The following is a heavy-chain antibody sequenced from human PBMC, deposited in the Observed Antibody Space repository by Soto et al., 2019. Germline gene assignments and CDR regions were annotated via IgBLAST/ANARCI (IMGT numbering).Heavy chain of an antibody. CDR2: IYHSGST. D-gene: IGHD6-13*01. CDR1: GGSISSGGYS. Sequence: QLQLQESGSGLVKPSQTLSLTCAVSGGSISSGGYSWSWIRQPPGKGLEWIGYIYHSGSTYYNPSLKSRVTISVDRSKNQFSLKLSSVTAADTAVYYCARAAAAGTPLLYYYYGMDVWGQGTTVTVSS. J-gene: IGHJ6*02. V-gene: IGHV4-30-2*01. CDR3: ARAAAAGTPLLYYYYGMDV.